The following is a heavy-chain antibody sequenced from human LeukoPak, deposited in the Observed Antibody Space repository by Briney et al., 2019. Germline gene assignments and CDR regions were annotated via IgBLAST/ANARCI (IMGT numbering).Heavy chain of an antibody. D-gene: IGHD6-19*01. CDR3: ARDRRQWLDGYYYGMDI. CDR1: GGSISSYY. Sequence: PSETLSLTCTVSGGSISSYYWSWIRQPPGKGLEWIGYIYYSGSTNYNPSLKSRVTISVDTSKNQFSLKLSSVTAADTAVYYCARDRRQWLDGYYYGMDIWGQGTTVTVSS. CDR2: IYYSGST. J-gene: IGHJ6*02. V-gene: IGHV4-59*01.